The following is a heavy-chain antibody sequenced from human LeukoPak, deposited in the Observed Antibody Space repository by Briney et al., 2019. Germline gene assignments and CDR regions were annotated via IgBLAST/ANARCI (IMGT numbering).Heavy chain of an antibody. CDR3: AKDDAWLRFGE. V-gene: IGHV3-23*01. J-gene: IGHJ4*02. CDR1: GFTFSNNG. CDR2: ISPSGDIT. Sequence: GGTLRLSCAASGFTFSNNGMNWVRQAPGRGLEWVSGISPSGDITYYADSVKGRFTISRDNSKNTLYLEVISLTAEDTAVYYCAKDDAWLRFGEWSQGTLVTVSS. D-gene: IGHD3-10*01.